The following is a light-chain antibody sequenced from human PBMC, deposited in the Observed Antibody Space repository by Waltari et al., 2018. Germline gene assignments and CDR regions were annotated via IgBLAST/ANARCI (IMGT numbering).Light chain of an antibody. CDR1: QTIHDY. CDR3: QETFSLFRT. J-gene: IGKJ1*01. V-gene: IGKV1-39*01. CDR2: GAS. Sequence: DIQMTQSPSSLSASVGDRVPFTCRASQTIHDYVNWYQQKIGKAPKLLIYGASSLHSGVPSRFSGSRSGTDFTLTISSLQPEDFASYYCQETFSLFRTFGQGTKVEVK.